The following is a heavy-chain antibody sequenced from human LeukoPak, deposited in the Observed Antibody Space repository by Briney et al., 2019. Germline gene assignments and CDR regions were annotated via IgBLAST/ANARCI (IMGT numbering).Heavy chain of an antibody. CDR3: AKVDTAMVITSSSDY. V-gene: IGHV3-7*03. J-gene: IGHJ4*02. CDR1: GFSFTSYW. D-gene: IGHD5-18*01. CDR2: IKQDGSEK. Sequence: GGSLRLSCAASGFSFTSYWMSWVRQAPGKGLEWVANIKQDGSEKYYVDSVKGRFTISGDNAKNSLYLQMSSLRAEDTAVYYCAKVDTAMVITSSSDYWGQGTLVTVSS.